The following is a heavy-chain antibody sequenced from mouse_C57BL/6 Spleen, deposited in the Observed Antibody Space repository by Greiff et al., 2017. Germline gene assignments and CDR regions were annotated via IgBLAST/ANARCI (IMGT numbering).Heavy chain of an antibody. CDR2: IDPSDSYT. CDR3: ARRGSSYPYYAMDD. CDR1: GYTFTSYW. D-gene: IGHD1-1*01. J-gene: IGHJ4*01. Sequence: QVQLQQPGAELVMPGASVKLSCKASGYTFTSYWMHWVKQRPGQGLEWIGEIDPSDSYTNYNQKFKGKSTLTVDKSSSTAYMQLSSLTSEDSAVYYCARRGSSYPYYAMDDWGQGTSVTVSS. V-gene: IGHV1-69*01.